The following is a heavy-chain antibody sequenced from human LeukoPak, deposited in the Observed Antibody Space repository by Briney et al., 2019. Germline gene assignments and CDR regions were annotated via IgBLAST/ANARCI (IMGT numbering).Heavy chain of an antibody. CDR3: AKFKQGGY. Sequence: GGSLRLSCAASGFTFSDYAMTWVRQAPGQGLEWVSTITSGGSASYTDSVKGRFTISRDNSKNTVHLQMNSVRAEDTAVYYCAKFKQGGYWGQGTPVTVSS. D-gene: IGHD3-16*01. CDR2: ITSGGSA. V-gene: IGHV3-23*01. J-gene: IGHJ4*02. CDR1: GFTFSDYA.